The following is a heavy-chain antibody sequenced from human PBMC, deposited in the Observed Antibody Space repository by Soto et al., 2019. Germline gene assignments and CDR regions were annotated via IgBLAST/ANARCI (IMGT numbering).Heavy chain of an antibody. CDR1: GGSISSYY. V-gene: IGHV4-59*01. D-gene: IGHD2-21*02. J-gene: IGHJ4*02. CDR3: ARDRGLRGVTSDYFYY. Sequence: SETLSLTCTVSGGSISSYYWSWIRHPPGNGLEWIGYIYYSGSTNYNPSLKSRVTISVDTSKNQFSLKLSSVTAADTAVYYCARDRGLRGVTSDYFYYWGQGTLVTSPQ. CDR2: IYYSGST.